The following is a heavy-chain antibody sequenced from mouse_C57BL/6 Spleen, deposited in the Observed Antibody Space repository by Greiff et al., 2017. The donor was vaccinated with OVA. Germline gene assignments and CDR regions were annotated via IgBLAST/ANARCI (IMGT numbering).Heavy chain of an antibody. CDR2: IDPSDSYT. V-gene: IGHV1-50*01. Sequence: QVQLQQPGAELVKPGASVKLSCKASGYTFTSYWMQWVKQRPGQGLEWIGEIDPSDSYTNYNQKFKGKATLTVDTSSSTAYMQLSSLTSEDSAVYYCARRVVLSSGYADYWGQGTTLTVSS. D-gene: IGHD3-2*02. CDR1: GYTFTSYW. J-gene: IGHJ2*01. CDR3: ARRVVLSSGYADY.